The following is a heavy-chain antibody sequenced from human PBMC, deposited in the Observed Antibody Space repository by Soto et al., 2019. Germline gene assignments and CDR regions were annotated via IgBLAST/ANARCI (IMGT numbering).Heavy chain of an antibody. Sequence: GASVKVSCKASGYTFTDHYLHWVRQAPGQGLEWMGWINPNSGVTTYAQKFQGRVTLTRDTSISTAYLEVRRLRSDDTAVYYCATIHRSSTSRGSDFDPWGQGTQVTVSS. CDR3: ATIHRSSTSRGSDFDP. CDR1: GYTFTDHY. V-gene: IGHV1-2*02. J-gene: IGHJ5*02. D-gene: IGHD6-13*01. CDR2: INPNSGVT.